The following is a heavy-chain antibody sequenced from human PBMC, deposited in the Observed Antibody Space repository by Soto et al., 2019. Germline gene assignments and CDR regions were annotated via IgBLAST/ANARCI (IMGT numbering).Heavy chain of an antibody. Sequence: EVQLVESGGGLVQPGGSLRLSCAASGFTFSSYWMSWVRQAPGKGLEWVANIKQDGSEKYYVDSVKGRFTISRDNAKNSLYLQMNSLRAEDTAVYYCARDERRQLVLPNLVDYWGQGTLVTVSS. J-gene: IGHJ4*02. CDR1: GFTFSSYW. CDR3: ARDERRQLVLPNLVDY. CDR2: IKQDGSEK. D-gene: IGHD6-6*01. V-gene: IGHV3-7*03.